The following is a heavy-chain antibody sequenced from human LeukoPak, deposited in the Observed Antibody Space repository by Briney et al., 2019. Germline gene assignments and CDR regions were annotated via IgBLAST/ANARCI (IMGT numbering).Heavy chain of an antibody. Sequence: GGSLRLSCAASGFTFSSYAMHWVRQAPGKGLEWVAVISYDGSNKYYADSVKGRFTISRDNSKNTLYLQMNSLRAEDTAVYYCARGRTSVDYWCQGTLVTVSS. CDR3: ARGRTSVDY. CDR1: GFTFSSYA. CDR2: ISYDGSNK. D-gene: IGHD1-14*01. J-gene: IGHJ4*02. V-gene: IGHV3-30*04.